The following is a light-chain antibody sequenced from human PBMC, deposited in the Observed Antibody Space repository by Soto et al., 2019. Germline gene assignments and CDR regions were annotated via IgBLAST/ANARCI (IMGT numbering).Light chain of an antibody. V-gene: IGLV2-14*01. Sequence: QSVLTQPASVSGSPGQSITISCTGTSSDIGGYYYVSWYQHHPGKAPKLLIYQVTNRPSRVSNFFSGSKSGNTASLTISGLQADDEADYYCTSYSSSDIFYVFGTGTKVTVL. J-gene: IGLJ1*01. CDR1: SSDIGGYYY. CDR2: QVT. CDR3: TSYSSSDIFYV.